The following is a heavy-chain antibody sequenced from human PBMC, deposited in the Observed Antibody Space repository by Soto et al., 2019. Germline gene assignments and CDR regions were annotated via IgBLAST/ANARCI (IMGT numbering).Heavy chain of an antibody. CDR2: ISAYNGNT. CDR1: GYTFTNFG. D-gene: IGHD3-22*01. CDR3: ATAGFYDDSGFYYDVFDY. Sequence: ASVKVSCKASGYTFTNFGISWVRQAPGQGLEWMGWISAYNGNTNYAQNFQGRVTMTTDTSTSTAYMELSSLRSEDTAVYYCATAGFYDDSGFYYDVFDYWGQGTLVTVSS. J-gene: IGHJ4*02. V-gene: IGHV1-18*01.